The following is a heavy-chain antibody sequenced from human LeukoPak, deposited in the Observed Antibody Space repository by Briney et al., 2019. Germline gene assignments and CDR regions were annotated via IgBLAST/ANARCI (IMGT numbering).Heavy chain of an antibody. Sequence: GGSLRLSCEASGFTFSNYWMHWVRQAPGKGLVWVSRINSDGSSTTYADSVKGRFTISRDNAKNTLYLQMNSLRAEDTAMYYCARDGHYDLWSGSFEGIDYWGQGTLVTVSS. J-gene: IGHJ4*02. CDR1: GFTFSNYW. D-gene: IGHD3-3*01. CDR3: ARDGHYDLWSGSFEGIDY. V-gene: IGHV3-74*01. CDR2: INSDGSST.